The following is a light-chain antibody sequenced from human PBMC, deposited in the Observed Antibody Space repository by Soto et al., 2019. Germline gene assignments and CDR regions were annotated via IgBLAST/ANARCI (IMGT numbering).Light chain of an antibody. V-gene: IGKV3-20*01. CDR1: QSVSNNY. CDR2: AAF. J-gene: IGKJ5*01. Sequence: EIVLTQSPGTLSLSPGERATLSCRASQSVSNNYLAWYQQKPGQAPRLLIYAAFNRATGIPDRFSGSESGTDFTLTISRLEPEDFVVYYCQQYGYSPITFGQGTRLEI. CDR3: QQYGYSPIT.